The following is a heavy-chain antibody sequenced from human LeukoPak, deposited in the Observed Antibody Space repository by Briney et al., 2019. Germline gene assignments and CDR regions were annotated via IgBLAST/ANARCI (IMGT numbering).Heavy chain of an antibody. CDR3: ARTRDARYNWFDP. CDR1: GYTFTIYG. D-gene: IGHD2-2*01. Sequence: VASVKVSCKASGYTFTIYGISWVRQAPGQGLEWKGWISAYNGNTSYAQKLQGRVTMTTDTSTSTAYMELRSLRSDDTAVYYCARTRDARYNWFDPWGQGTLVTVSS. J-gene: IGHJ5*02. CDR2: ISAYNGNT. V-gene: IGHV1-18*01.